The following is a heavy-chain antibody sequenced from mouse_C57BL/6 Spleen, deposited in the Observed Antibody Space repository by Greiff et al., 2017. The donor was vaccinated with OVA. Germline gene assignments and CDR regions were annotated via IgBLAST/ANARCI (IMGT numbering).Heavy chain of an antibody. Sequence: QVQLQQPGAELVMPGASVKLSCKASGYTFTSYWMHWVKQRPGQGLEWIGEIDPSDGYTNYNQKFKGKSTLTVDKSSSTAYMQLGSLTAEDSAVYYCASSIYDGNYRYFDNWGQGTTLTVSS. D-gene: IGHD2-1*01. CDR2: IDPSDGYT. J-gene: IGHJ2*01. CDR3: ASSIYDGNYRYFDN. CDR1: GYTFTSYW. V-gene: IGHV1-69*01.